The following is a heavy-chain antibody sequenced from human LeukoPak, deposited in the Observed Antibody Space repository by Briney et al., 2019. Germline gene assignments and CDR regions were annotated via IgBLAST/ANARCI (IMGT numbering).Heavy chain of an antibody. Sequence: PGGSLRLSCAASGFTSSSYSMNWVRQAPGKGLEWVSSISSSSSYIHYADSVKGRFTISRDNAKNSLYLQMNSLRAEDTAVYYCARLGYCSGGSCYWGQGTLVTVSS. D-gene: IGHD2-15*01. CDR1: GFTSSSYS. J-gene: IGHJ4*02. CDR3: ARLGYCSGGSCY. V-gene: IGHV3-21*01. CDR2: ISSSSSYI.